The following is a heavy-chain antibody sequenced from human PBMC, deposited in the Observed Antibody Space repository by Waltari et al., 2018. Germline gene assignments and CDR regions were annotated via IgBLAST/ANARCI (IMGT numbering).Heavy chain of an antibody. CDR1: GGSISSYY. CDR3: ARARRQRLVRGLWYFDL. CDR2: SYYSGSA. J-gene: IGHJ2*01. D-gene: IGHD6-13*01. Sequence: QVQLQESGPGLVKPSETLSLTCTVSGGSISSYYWRWIRPPTGKGLEWIGYSYYSGSANYNPSLKSRVTIAVDTSKNQFSLKLSSVTAADTAVYYCARARRQRLVRGLWYFDLWGRGTLVTVSS. V-gene: IGHV4-59*01.